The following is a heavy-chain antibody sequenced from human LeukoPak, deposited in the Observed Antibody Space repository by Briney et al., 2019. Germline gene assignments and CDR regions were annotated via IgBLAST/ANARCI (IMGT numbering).Heavy chain of an antibody. D-gene: IGHD4-17*01. CDR1: GGSISSYY. J-gene: IGHJ3*02. V-gene: IGHV4-59*08. Sequence: SETLSLTCAVSGGSISSYYWSWLRQPPGKGLEWIGYIHYSGSLNYNPSLKSRLTISVDTSKNQFSLKLSSVAAADTAVYYCARQMGGDYYLGAFDIWGQGTMVTVSS. CDR2: IHYSGSL. CDR3: ARQMGGDYYLGAFDI.